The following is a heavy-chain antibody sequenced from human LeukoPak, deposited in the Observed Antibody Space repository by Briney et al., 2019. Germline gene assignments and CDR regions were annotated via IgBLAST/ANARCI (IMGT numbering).Heavy chain of an antibody. CDR1: GFTFSSYS. D-gene: IGHD4-17*01. CDR3: AEDYGDYRDFGMDV. Sequence: PGGSLRLSCAASGFTFSSYSMNWVRQAPGKGLEWVSSISSSSSYIYYADSVKGRFTISRDNAKNSLYLQMNSLRAEDTAVYYCAEDYGDYRDFGMDVWGQGTTVTVSS. CDR2: ISSSSSYI. J-gene: IGHJ6*02. V-gene: IGHV3-21*01.